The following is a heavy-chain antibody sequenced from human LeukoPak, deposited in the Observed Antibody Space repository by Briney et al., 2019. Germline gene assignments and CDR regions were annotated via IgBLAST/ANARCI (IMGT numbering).Heavy chain of an antibody. D-gene: IGHD2-15*01. J-gene: IGHJ3*02. CDR2: ISGSSSTI. Sequence: GGSLRLSCAASGFTFSSYSMNWVRQAPGKGLEWVSYISGSSSTIYYADSVKGRFTISRDNAKNSLYLQMNSLRAEDTAVYYCARSIVGDAFDIWGQGTMVTVSS. CDR1: GFTFSSYS. V-gene: IGHV3-48*04. CDR3: ARSIVGDAFDI.